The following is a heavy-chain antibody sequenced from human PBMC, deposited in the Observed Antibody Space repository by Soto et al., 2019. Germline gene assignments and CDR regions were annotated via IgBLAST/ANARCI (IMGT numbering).Heavy chain of an antibody. Sequence: SETLSLTCTVSGGSISSYYWSWIRQPPGKGLEWIGYIYYSGSTNYNPSLKSRVTISVDTSKNQFSLKLSSVTAADTAVYYCARDKVVAATPPGYYGMDVWGQWPTVTVSS. CDR2: IYYSGST. J-gene: IGHJ6*02. D-gene: IGHD2-15*01. CDR1: GGSISSYY. CDR3: ARDKVVAATPPGYYGMDV. V-gene: IGHV4-59*01.